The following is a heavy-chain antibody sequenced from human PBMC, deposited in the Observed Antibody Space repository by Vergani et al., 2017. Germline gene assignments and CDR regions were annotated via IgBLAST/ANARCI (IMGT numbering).Heavy chain of an antibody. CDR1: GGSISSGSNY. Sequence: QVQLQESGPGLVKPSQTLSLTCTVSGGSISSGSNYWSWIRQPAGKGLEWIGRIYTSGSTNYNPSLKSRVTISVDTSKNHFSLKLSSVTAADTAMYYCARGNPVIAVAVDIWGQGTMVTVSS. CDR3: ARGNPVIAVAVDI. J-gene: IGHJ3*02. D-gene: IGHD6-19*01. CDR2: IYTSGST. V-gene: IGHV4-61*02.